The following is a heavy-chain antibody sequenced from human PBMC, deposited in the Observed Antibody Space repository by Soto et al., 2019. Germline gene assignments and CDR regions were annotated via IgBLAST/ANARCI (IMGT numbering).Heavy chain of an antibody. Sequence: QVQLVQSGAEVKKPGASVKVSCKASGYTFTGYYMHWVRQAPGQGLEWMGWINPNSGGTNYAQKFQGRVAMARDTSISTAYMELSRLSSDDTAVYYCARRRESTEYSSGGRRPYYYYYGSDVWGQGTTFTVSS. V-gene: IGHV1-2*02. CDR2: INPNSGGT. CDR1: GYTFTGYY. J-gene: IGHJ6*01. CDR3: ARRRESTEYSSGGRRPYYYYYGSDV. D-gene: IGHD6-19*01.